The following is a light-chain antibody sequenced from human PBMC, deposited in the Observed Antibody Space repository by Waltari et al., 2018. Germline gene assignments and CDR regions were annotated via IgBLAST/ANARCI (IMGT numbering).Light chain of an antibody. CDR2: GAS. CDR3: QQVNSFPAT. V-gene: IGKV1-12*01. Sequence: DIQMTQSPSSVSAFVGDRVTITCRASQSISNWLAWYQPKPGKAPKLLIYGASDLHSGVPSRFSGSGAGTDFTLTISSLQAEDFATYYCQQVNSFPATFGGGTTVEIK. CDR1: QSISNW. J-gene: IGKJ4*01.